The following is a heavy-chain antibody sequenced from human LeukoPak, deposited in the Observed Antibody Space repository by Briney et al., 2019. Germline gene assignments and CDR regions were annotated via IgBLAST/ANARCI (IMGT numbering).Heavy chain of an antibody. Sequence: GGSLRLSCVASGFTFSSYWMSWVRQAPGKGLEWVANIKQDGSEKYYVDSVKGRFTISRDNAKNSLYLQMNSLRAEDTAVYYCARDAYSSSWYYYYYYMDVWGKGTTVTVSS. V-gene: IGHV3-7*01. CDR3: ARDAYSSSWYYYYYYMDV. D-gene: IGHD6-13*01. J-gene: IGHJ6*03. CDR2: IKQDGSEK. CDR1: GFTFSSYW.